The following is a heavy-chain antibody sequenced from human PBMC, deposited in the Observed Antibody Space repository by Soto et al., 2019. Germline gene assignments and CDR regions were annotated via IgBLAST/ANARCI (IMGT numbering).Heavy chain of an antibody. CDR1: GGSISSYY. V-gene: IGHV4-59*08. Sequence: SETLSLTCTVSGGSISSYYWSWIRQPPGKGLEWIGYTYYSGSTNYNPSLKSRVTISVDTSKNQFSLKLSSVTAADTAVYYCARHAIPYGDLGYFDYWGQGTLVTVSS. D-gene: IGHD4-17*01. CDR3: ARHAIPYGDLGYFDY. J-gene: IGHJ4*02. CDR2: TYYSGST.